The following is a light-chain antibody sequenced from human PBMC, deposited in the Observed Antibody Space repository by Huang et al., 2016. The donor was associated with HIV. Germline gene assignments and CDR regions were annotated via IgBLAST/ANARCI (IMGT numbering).Light chain of an antibody. V-gene: IGKV3-15*01. J-gene: IGKJ2*01. Sequence: EIVMTQSPATLSLSLGERATLSCRASQSVTNNLAWYQQKPGQAPRLLIYGASTRATGIPARFSGSGSGTEFTLTISSLQSEDFVVYYCQQYNNWPPGDTFGQGTKLEIK. CDR1: QSVTNN. CDR3: QQYNNWPPGDT. CDR2: GAS.